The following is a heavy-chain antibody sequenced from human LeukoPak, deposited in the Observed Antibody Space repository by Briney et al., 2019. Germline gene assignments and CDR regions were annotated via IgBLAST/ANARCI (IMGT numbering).Heavy chain of an antibody. D-gene: IGHD3-22*01. V-gene: IGHV3-30*18. CDR2: ISYDGSNK. Sequence: GGSLRLSCAASGFTFSSYGMHWVRQAPGKGLEWVAVISYDGSNKYYADSVKGRFTISRDNSKNTLYLQMNSLRAEDTAVYYCAKGAHLYYDSSGYYYDYYYGMDVWGQGTTVTVSS. J-gene: IGHJ6*02. CDR3: AKGAHLYYDSSGYYYDYYYGMDV. CDR1: GFTFSSYG.